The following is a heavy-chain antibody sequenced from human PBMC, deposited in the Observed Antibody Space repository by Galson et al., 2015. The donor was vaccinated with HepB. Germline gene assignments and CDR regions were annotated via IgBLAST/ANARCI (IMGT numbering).Heavy chain of an antibody. Sequence: SLRLSCAGSGFTFGDYTMTWFRQAPGKGLEWVGPIRDKGYSAATEYAASVKGRFTISRDDSKSIAYLQMNNLKIEDTAVYYCTRAPYDSSGYISFDYWGQGTLVTVSS. D-gene: IGHD3-22*01. J-gene: IGHJ4*02. CDR1: GFTFGDYT. CDR3: TRAPYDSSGYISFDY. V-gene: IGHV3-49*03. CDR2: IRDKGYSAAT.